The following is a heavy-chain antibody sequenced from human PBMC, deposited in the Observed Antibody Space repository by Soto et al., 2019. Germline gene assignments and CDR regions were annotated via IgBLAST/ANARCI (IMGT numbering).Heavy chain of an antibody. Sequence: LRRSCADSGFTFSSYGMHWVRQAPGKGLEWVAVISYDGSNKYYADSVKGRFTISRDNSKNKLYLQMNSLRAEDKAVYYCAKEGDGRDGYNDAFDIWGQGKMVTVSS. CDR2: ISYDGSNK. J-gene: IGHJ3*02. CDR3: AKEGDGRDGYNDAFDI. D-gene: IGHD5-12*01. CDR1: GFTFSSYG. V-gene: IGHV3-30*18.